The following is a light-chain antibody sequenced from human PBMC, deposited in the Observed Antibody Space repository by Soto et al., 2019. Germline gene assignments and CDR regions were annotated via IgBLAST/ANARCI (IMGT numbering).Light chain of an antibody. CDR1: QALSNY. J-gene: IGKJ4*01. CDR2: SAS. Sequence: DIRVTQSPSVRSASAGGTVRRTFRASQALSNYLAWYQQKPGKAPDLLIYSASTLQSGVPSRFSGSGSETEFSLTIRALQPQDFATYYCQQLHRYPLTFGGGTKVDIK. V-gene: IGKV1-9*01. CDR3: QQLHRYPLT.